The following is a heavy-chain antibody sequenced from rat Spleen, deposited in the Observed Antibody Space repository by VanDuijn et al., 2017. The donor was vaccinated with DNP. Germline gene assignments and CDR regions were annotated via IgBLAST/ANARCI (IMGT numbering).Heavy chain of an antibody. J-gene: IGHJ2*01. V-gene: IGHV5-25*01. D-gene: IGHD1-12*02. CDR1: GFTFTNYA. Sequence: EVQLVDSGGGSVQPGRSLKLSCAASGFTFTNYAMAWVRQAPTKGLEWVASITPSGGSTYYRDSVKGRFTVSRDNAQSSLSLQMDSLTSEDTATFYCARHLLYYYDGSYYPYYFDYWGQGVMVTVSS. CDR2: ITPSGGST. CDR3: ARHLLYYYDGSYYPYYFDY.